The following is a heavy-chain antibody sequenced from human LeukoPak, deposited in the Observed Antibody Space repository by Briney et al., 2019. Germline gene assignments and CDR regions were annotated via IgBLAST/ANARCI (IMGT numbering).Heavy chain of an antibody. J-gene: IGHJ4*02. V-gene: IGHV4-4*07. D-gene: IGHD3/OR15-3a*01. CDR2: IYTSGST. Sequence: PSETLSLTCTVSGGSISSYYWSWIRQPAGKGLEWIGRIYTSGSTNYNPSLKSRVTMSVDTSKNQFSLKLSSVTAADTAVYYCAREMTQYPFEDWDYWGQGTLVTVSS. CDR3: AREMTQYPFEDWDY. CDR1: GGSISSYY.